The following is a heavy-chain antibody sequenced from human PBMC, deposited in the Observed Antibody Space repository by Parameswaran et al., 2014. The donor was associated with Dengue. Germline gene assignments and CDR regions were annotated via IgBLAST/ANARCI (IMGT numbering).Heavy chain of an antibody. D-gene: IGHD4-17*01. CDR3: ARDAEKGDYVEYYYYGMDV. V-gene: IGHV6-1*01. J-gene: IGHJ6*02. CDR1: ISVA. CDR2: TYYRSKWYN. Sequence: ISVARWIRQSPSRGLEWLGRTYYRSKWYNDYAVSVKSRITINPDTSKNQFSLQLNSVTPEDTAVYYCARDAEKGDYVEYYYYGMDVWGQGTTVTVSS.